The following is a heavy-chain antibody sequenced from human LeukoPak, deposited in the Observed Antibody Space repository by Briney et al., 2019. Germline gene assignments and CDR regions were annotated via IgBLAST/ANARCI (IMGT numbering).Heavy chain of an antibody. CDR1: GYTFTSYY. J-gene: IGHJ5*02. D-gene: IGHD2-2*01. CDR2: INPSGGST. Sequence: ASVKVSCKASGYTFTSYYMHWVRQAPGQGLEWMGIINPSGGSTSYAQKFQGRVTMTRDTSTSTVYMELSSLRSEDTAVYYCARRGVPAAMPGVNWFDPWGQGTLVTVSS. V-gene: IGHV1-46*01. CDR3: ARRGVPAAMPGVNWFDP.